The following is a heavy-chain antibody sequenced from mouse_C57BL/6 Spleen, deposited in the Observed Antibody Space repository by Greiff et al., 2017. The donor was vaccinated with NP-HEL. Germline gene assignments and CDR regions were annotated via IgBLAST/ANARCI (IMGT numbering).Heavy chain of an antibody. Sequence: EVKLMESGAGLVKPGGSLKLSCAASGFTFSSYAMSWVRQTPEKRLEWVAYISSGGDYISYADTVKGRFTISRDNARNTLYLQMSSLKSEDTAMYYCTREDYGSSFDVWGTGTTVTVSS. D-gene: IGHD1-1*01. CDR1: GFTFSSYA. V-gene: IGHV5-9-1*02. CDR2: ISSGGDYI. CDR3: TREDYGSSFDV. J-gene: IGHJ1*03.